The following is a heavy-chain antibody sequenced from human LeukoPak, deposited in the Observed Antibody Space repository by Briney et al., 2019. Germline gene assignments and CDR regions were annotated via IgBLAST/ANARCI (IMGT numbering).Heavy chain of an antibody. CDR1: GFTFSSYG. J-gene: IGHJ4*02. CDR3: AKEGEGATKGADY. Sequence: PGGSLRLSCAASGFTFSSYGMHWVRQAPGKGLEWVAVISYDGSNKYYADSVKGRFTISRDNSKNTLYLQMNSLRAEDTAVYYCAKEGEGATKGADYWGQGTLVTVSS. CDR2: ISYDGSNK. V-gene: IGHV3-30*18. D-gene: IGHD1-26*01.